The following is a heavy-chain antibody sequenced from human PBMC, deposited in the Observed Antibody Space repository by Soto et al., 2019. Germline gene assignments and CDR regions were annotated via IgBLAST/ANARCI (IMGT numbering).Heavy chain of an antibody. CDR3: ARETTTSYYAMDV. CDR1: GGSISGYH. D-gene: IGHD1-1*01. V-gene: IGHV4-59*01. CDR2: IYYNGDT. J-gene: IGHJ6*02. Sequence: PSETLSLTCTVSGGSISGYHWSWIRQSPGKGLEWIGYIYYNGDTHYNPSLKSRLTISVDTSKNQFSLKLSSVTAVDTAVYYCARETTTSYYAMDVWGQGTSVTVSS.